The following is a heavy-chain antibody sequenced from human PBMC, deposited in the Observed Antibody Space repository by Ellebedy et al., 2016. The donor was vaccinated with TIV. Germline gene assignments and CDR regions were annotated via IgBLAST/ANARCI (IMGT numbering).Heavy chain of an antibody. Sequence: GGSLRLXXAASGFTFSSYGMHWVRQAPGKGLEWVAVISYDGSNKYYADSVKGRFTISRDNSKNTLYLQMNSLRAEDTAVYYCAREISDEYSSGWYGGFGFDPWGQGTLVTVSS. CDR2: ISYDGSNK. CDR1: GFTFSSYG. J-gene: IGHJ5*02. CDR3: AREISDEYSSGWYGGFGFDP. V-gene: IGHV3-30*03. D-gene: IGHD6-19*01.